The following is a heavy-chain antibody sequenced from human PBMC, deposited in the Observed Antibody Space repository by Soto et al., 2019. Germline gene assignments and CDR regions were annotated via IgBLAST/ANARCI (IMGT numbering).Heavy chain of an antibody. V-gene: IGHV3-13*01. J-gene: IGHJ3*02. CDR2: IGTAGDT. D-gene: IGHD2-2*01. CDR1: GFTFSSYD. CDR3: ARGVYCSSTSCSYAFDI. Sequence: GGSLRLSCAASGFTFSSYDMHWVRQATGKGLEWVSAIGTAGDTYYPGSVKGRFTISRENAKNSLYLQRNSLRAGDTAVYYCARGVYCSSTSCSYAFDIWGQGTMVTVSS.